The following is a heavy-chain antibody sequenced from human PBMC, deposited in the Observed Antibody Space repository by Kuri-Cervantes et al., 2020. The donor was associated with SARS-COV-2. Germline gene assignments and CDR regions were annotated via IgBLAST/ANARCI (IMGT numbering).Heavy chain of an antibody. J-gene: IGHJ4*02. V-gene: IGHV4-59*11. CDR2: IHYSGSA. CDR1: GGSISRHY. D-gene: IGHD2-21*01. CDR3: VRGRSLVGDYYFDY. Sequence: GSLRPACTVSGGSISRHYWSWIRQPPGKGLEWIGNIHYSGSADYNPSLKGRVTLSVDTSRNQFSLKVSSVTAADTAVYYCVRGRSLVGDYYFDYWGPGTPVTVSS.